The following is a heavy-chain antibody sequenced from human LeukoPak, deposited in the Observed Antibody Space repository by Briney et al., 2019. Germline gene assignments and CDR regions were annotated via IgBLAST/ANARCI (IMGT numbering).Heavy chain of an antibody. CDR3: ARDLLAYCGGDCYWFDP. Sequence: ASVKVSCKASGYTFTSYGISWVRQAPGQGLEWMGWISAYNGNTNYAQKLQGRVTMTTDTSTSTAYMELRSLRSDDTAVYYCARDLLAYCGGDCYWFDPWGQGTLVTVSS. J-gene: IGHJ5*02. V-gene: IGHV1-18*01. CDR2: ISAYNGNT. CDR1: GYTFTSYG. D-gene: IGHD2-21*02.